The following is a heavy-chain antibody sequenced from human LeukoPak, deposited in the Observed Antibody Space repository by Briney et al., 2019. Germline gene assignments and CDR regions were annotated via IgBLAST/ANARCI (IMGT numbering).Heavy chain of an antibody. J-gene: IGHJ4*02. D-gene: IGHD2-15*01. V-gene: IGHV4-39*01. CDR3: ATQAAGGPLHY. Sequence: SETLSLTCTVSGDSISSSSYYWGWIRQPPGEGLEWIWTIYYNGDTSYYSSLKSRVTISVDTSNNQFSLKLSSVTAADTAMYDCATQAAGGPLHYWGQGTLVTVSS. CDR1: GDSISSSSYY. CDR2: IYYNGDT.